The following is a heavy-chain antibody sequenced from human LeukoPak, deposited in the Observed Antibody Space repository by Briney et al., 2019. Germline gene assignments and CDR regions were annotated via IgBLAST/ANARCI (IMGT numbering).Heavy chain of an antibody. J-gene: IGHJ4*02. CDR3: ASGRAWELLGVDY. D-gene: IGHD1-26*01. V-gene: IGHV3-48*04. Sequence: GGSLRLSCAASGFTFGTYPMNWVCQAPGKGLEWLSYISEGSRTIYYADSVKGRFTISRDNTQNSLYLQMSSLRAEDTAVYYCASGRAWELLGVDYWGQGTLVTVSS. CDR2: ISEGSRTI. CDR1: GFTFGTYP.